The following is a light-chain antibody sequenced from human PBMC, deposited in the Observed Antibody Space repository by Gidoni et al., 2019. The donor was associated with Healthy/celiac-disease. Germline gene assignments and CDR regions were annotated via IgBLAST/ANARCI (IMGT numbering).Light chain of an antibody. J-gene: IGLJ3*02. V-gene: IGLV2-11*01. CDR3: CSYAGSYTLV. CDR1: SSDVGGYNY. CDR2: DVS. Sequence: QSALTQPRSVSGSPGQSVTISCTGTSSDVGGYNYVPWYQQHPGKAPKLKYYDVSKRPSGVPDRFSGSKSGNTASLTISGLQAEDEADYYCCSYAGSYTLVFGGGTKLTVL.